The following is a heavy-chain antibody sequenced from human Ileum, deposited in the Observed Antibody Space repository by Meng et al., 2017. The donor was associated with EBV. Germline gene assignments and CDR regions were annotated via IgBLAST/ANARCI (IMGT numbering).Heavy chain of an antibody. CDR2: IYHSGIT. D-gene: IGHD1-14*01. V-gene: IGHV4-4*02. Sequence: QGVVPGAGPGLVEPSVTLSFTGAVSGGSSSSINWWSWVRQPPGKGLEWIGKIYHSGITIYNPSLKSRVTMSVDNSKNQFSLKLNSMTAADTAVYYCARDPTGGEDHQRVWGQGTLVTVSS. CDR1: GGSSSSINW. J-gene: IGHJ4*02. CDR3: ARDPTGGEDHQRV.